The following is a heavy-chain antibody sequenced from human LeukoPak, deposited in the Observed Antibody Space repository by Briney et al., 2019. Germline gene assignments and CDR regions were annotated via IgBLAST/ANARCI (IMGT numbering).Heavy chain of an antibody. CDR1: GYNFISSG. Sequence: ASVKVSCKASGYNFISSGISWVRQAPGQGLEWMGWIRGSNGDTNYAQNLQGRVTMTRDTSTSTVYMELSSLRSEDTAVYYCARSDIVLMVYAIDYWGQGTLVTVSS. J-gene: IGHJ4*02. D-gene: IGHD2-8*01. CDR2: IRGSNGDT. V-gene: IGHV1-18*01. CDR3: ARSDIVLMVYAIDY.